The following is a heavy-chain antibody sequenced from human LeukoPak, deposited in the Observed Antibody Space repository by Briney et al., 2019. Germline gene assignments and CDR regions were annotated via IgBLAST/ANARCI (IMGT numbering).Heavy chain of an antibody. D-gene: IGHD3-10*01. V-gene: IGHV4-4*07. CDR1: GGSIGSYY. CDR2: IFVSGST. J-gene: IGHJ6*02. Sequence: SETPSLTCTVSGGSIGSYYWTWIRQPAGKGLEWIGRIFVSGSTNYNPSLKGRVTMSVDTSKKQFSLRLTSMSAADTAVYFCARAIFGDSYHGIDVWGQGTTVTVSS. CDR3: ARAIFGDSYHGIDV.